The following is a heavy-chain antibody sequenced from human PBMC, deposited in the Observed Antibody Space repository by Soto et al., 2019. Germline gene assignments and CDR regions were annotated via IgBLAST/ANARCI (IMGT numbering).Heavy chain of an antibody. J-gene: IGHJ5*02. CDR2: IHQSGST. D-gene: IGHD2-2*01. Sequence: KASETLSLTCTVSGDSISKTNWWSWVRQPPGKGLEWIGEIHQSGSTNYSPSLKGRVTISVDNSKNQFSLKLRSVSAADTAVYYCARVPIIVEIPPALSGWLDPCGEVTVVTVSS. V-gene: IGHV4-4*02. CDR1: GDSISKTNW. CDR3: ARVPIIVEIPPALSGWLDP.